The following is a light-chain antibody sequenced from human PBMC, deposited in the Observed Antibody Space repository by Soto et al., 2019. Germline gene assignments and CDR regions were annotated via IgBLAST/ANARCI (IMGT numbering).Light chain of an antibody. CDR1: QSISSW. V-gene: IGKV1-5*01. CDR2: DAS. Sequence: DIQMTQSPSTLSASVGERVTITCRASQSISSWLAWYQQKPGKAPKLLIYDASSLESGVPSRFSGSGSGTEFTLTISSLQPDAFATYYCQQYNSYSRSFGPGTKVDIK. J-gene: IGKJ3*01. CDR3: QQYNSYSRS.